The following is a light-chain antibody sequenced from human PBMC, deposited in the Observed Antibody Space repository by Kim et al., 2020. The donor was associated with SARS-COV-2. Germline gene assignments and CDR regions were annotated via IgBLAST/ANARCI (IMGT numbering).Light chain of an antibody. V-gene: IGLV2-14*03. J-gene: IGLJ2*01. CDR1: SRDIGGYNY. CDR2: DVT. Sequence: QSALTQPASVSGSPGQSITISCTGTSRDIGGYNYVSWYQQYPGKAPKLMIYDVTERPSGISNRFSGSKSGNTASLTISGLQAEDEAHYYCISYIDTNTLVFGGGTQLTVL. CDR3: ISYIDTNTLV.